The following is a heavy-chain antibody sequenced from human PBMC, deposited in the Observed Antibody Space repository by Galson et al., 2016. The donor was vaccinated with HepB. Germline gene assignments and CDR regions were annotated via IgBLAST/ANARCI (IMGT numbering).Heavy chain of an antibody. Sequence: SLRLSCAASGFTFSSYAMDWVRQAPGRGLEWVAYISHDESVKHYADSVRGRCTISRDHSKNTLYLQMTSLRPEDSAVYFCARNDDQGGGGNHGMDVWGQGTTVTVSS. D-gene: IGHD3-16*01. CDR1: GFTFSSYA. V-gene: IGHV3-30*14. CDR2: ISHDESVK. J-gene: IGHJ6*02. CDR3: ARNDDQGGGGNHGMDV.